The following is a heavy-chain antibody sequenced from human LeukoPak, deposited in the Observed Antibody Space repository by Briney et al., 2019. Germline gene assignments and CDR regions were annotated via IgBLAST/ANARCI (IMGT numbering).Heavy chain of an antibody. CDR1: GFTFSSYA. V-gene: IGHV3-64*01. CDR2: ISSNGGST. J-gene: IGHJ4*02. D-gene: IGHD1-26*01. CDR3: AALGATTVAY. Sequence: GGSLRLSCAASGFTFSSYAMHWVRQAPGKGLEYVSAISSNGGSTYYANSVKGRFTISRDNSKNTLYLQMGSLRAEDMAVYYCAALGATTVAYWGQGTLVTVSS.